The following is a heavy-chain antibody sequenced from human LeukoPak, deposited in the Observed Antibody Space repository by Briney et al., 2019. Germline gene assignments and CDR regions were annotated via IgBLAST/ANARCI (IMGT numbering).Heavy chain of an antibody. J-gene: IGHJ6*02. Sequence: HPGASLRLSCAASGFTFSCYAMSWVRQAPGKGLEWVSAISGSGGSTYYADSVKGRFTISRDNSKNTLYLQMNSLRAEDTAVYYCAKDYYDSSGYYYYYYGMDVWGQGTTVTVSS. D-gene: IGHD3-22*01. CDR3: AKDYYDSSGYYYYYYGMDV. CDR1: GFTFSCYA. CDR2: ISGSGGST. V-gene: IGHV3-23*01.